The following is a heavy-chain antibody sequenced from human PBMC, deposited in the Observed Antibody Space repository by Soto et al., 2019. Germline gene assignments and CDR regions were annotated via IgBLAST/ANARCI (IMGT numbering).Heavy chain of an antibody. CDR1: GGSISSSSYY. V-gene: IGHV4-39*01. Sequence: PSETLSLTCTVSGGSISSSSYYWGWIRQPPGKGLEWIGSIYYSGSTYYNPSLKSRVTISVDTSKNQFSLKLSSVTAADTAVYYCASGGDIVVVPDYNWFDPWGQGTLVTVSS. CDR2: IYYSGST. D-gene: IGHD2-2*01. J-gene: IGHJ5*02. CDR3: ASGGDIVVVPDYNWFDP.